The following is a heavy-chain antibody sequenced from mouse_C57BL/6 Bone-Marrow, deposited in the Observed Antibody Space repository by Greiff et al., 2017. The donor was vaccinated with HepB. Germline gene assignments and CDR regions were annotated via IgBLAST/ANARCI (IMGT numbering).Heavy chain of an antibody. D-gene: IGHD1-1*01. CDR1: GYTFTSYW. Sequence: VKLQQPGAELVKPGASVKLSCKASGYTFTSYWMQWVKQRPGQVLEWIGEIDPSDSYTNYNQKFKGKATLTVDTSSSTAYMQLSSLTSEDSAVYYCARITTVDYFDYWGQGTTLTVSS. CDR3: ARITTVDYFDY. J-gene: IGHJ2*01. V-gene: IGHV1-50*01. CDR2: IDPSDSYT.